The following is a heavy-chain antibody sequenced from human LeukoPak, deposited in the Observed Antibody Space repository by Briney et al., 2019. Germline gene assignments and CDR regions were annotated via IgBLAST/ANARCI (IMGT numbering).Heavy chain of an antibody. V-gene: IGHV2-5*02. CDR2: IYWDDDK. J-gene: IGHJ3*02. D-gene: IGHD2-15*01. CDR3: AHGDCSGGSCYFAFDI. CDR1: GFSLSTSGVG. Sequence: SGPTLVKPTQTLTLTCTFSGFSLSTSGVGVGWIRQPPGKALEWLALIYWDDDKRYSPSLKSRLTITKDTSKNQMVLIMTNMDPVDTATYYCAHGDCSGGSCYFAFDIRGQGTMVTVSS.